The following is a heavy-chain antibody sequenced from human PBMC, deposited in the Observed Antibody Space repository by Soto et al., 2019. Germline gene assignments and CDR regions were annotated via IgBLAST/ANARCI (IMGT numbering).Heavy chain of an antibody. D-gene: IGHD3-22*01. CDR1: GGSISSGGYY. CDR2: IYYSGST. CDR3: ARGHHSSGYCFDY. Sequence: QVQLQESGPGLVKPSQTLSLTCTVSGGSISSGGYYWSWIRQHPGKGLEWIGYIYYSGSTYYNPSLKSRVTISVDTSKNQFSMKLSSVTAADTAVYYCARGHHSSGYCFDYWGQGTLVTVSS. V-gene: IGHV4-31*03. J-gene: IGHJ4*02.